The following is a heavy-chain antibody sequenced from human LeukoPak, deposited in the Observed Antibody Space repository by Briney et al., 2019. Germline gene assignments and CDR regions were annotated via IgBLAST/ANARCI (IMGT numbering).Heavy chain of an antibody. J-gene: IGHJ6*03. Sequence: SGTSLSLSCAASGFTFKNYAMHWVRQAPGKGLEWVAAISDDGSKTYYADSVKGRFSISRDNSKNTVYLQMNSLRAEDTAVYYCARDIDSSWPSYYMDVWGKGTTVTVSS. CDR2: ISDDGSKT. V-gene: IGHV3-30-3*01. CDR3: ARDIDSSWPSYYMDV. CDR1: GFTFKNYA. D-gene: IGHD6-13*01.